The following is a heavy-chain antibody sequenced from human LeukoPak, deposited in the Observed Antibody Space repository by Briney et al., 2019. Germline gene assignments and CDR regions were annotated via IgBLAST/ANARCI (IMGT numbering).Heavy chain of an antibody. CDR1: GFTFSSYS. Sequence: PGGSLRLSCAASGFTFSSYSMNWVRQAPGKGLEWVSYISSSSSTIYHADSVKGRFTISRDNAKNSLYLQMNSLRDEDTAVYYCARGVVVVAAREFDYWGQGTLVTVSS. CDR2: ISSSSSTI. D-gene: IGHD2-15*01. V-gene: IGHV3-48*02. J-gene: IGHJ4*02. CDR3: ARGVVVVAAREFDY.